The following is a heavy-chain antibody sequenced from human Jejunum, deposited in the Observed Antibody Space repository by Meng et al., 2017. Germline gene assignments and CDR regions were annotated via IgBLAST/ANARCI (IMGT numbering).Heavy chain of an antibody. Sequence: QVPLQQPGQGLVRPSETLSLPCTVSGVSVNSGFYYWNWVRQPPGKGLEFIGSFHHSGSAHYNASLEGRVTMSLDTSKNQFSLRLTSVTAADSALYYCTGGPDSAKSGYWGQGTLVTVSS. CDR1: GVSVNSGFYY. V-gene: IGHV4-61*01. CDR3: TGGPDSAKSGY. CDR2: FHHSGSA. D-gene: IGHD1-14*01. J-gene: IGHJ4*02.